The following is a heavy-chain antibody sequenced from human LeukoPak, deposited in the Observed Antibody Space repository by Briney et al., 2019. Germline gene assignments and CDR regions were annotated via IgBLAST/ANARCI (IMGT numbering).Heavy chain of an antibody. Sequence: GGSLRLSCAASGFTFTIYNMNWVRQAPGRGLEWVSYISSSSGPIYYADSVKGRFTISRDNAKNSLYLQMNSLRGEDTAVYYCARDLSDAFDIWGQGTMVTVSS. CDR2: ISSSSGPI. J-gene: IGHJ3*02. V-gene: IGHV3-48*01. CDR1: GFTFTIYN. CDR3: ARDLSDAFDI.